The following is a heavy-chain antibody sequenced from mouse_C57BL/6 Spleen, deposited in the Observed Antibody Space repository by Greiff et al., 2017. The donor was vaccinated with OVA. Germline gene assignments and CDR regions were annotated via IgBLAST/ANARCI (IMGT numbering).Heavy chain of an antibody. CDR3: TTNRDYYGSSYRYFDV. CDR1: GFNIKDYY. V-gene: IGHV14-1*01. D-gene: IGHD1-1*01. J-gene: IGHJ1*03. Sequence: VHVKQSGAELVRPGASVKLSCTASGFNIKDYYMHWVKQRPEQGLEWIGRIDPEDGDTEYAPKFQGKATMTADTSSNTAYLQLSSLTSEDTAVYYCTTNRDYYGSSYRYFDVWGTGTTVTVSS. CDR2: IDPEDGDT.